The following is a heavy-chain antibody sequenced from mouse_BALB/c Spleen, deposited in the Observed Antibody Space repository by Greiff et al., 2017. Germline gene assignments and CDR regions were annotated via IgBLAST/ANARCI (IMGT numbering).Heavy chain of an antibody. D-gene: IGHD2-10*01. CDR1: GFTFSSFG. CDR3: ATGNAYYGNYGYYAMDY. J-gene: IGHJ4*01. CDR2: ISSGSSTI. V-gene: IGHV5-17*02. Sequence: EVQGVESGGGLVQPGGSRKLSCAASGFTFSSFGMHWVRQAPEKGLEWVAYISSGSSTIYYADTVKGRFTISRDNPKNTLFLQMTSLRSEDTAMYYCATGNAYYGNYGYYAMDYWGQGTSVTVSS.